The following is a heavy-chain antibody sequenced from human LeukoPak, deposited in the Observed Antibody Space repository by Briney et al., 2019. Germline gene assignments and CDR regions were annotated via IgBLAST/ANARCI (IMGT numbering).Heavy chain of an antibody. CDR2: IYYSGST. CDR3: ARTLVVPVRDAFDI. V-gene: IGHV4-39*01. D-gene: IGHD2-15*01. Sequence: SETLSLTCTVSGGSISSSSYYWGWIRHPPGKGLEWIGSIYYSGSTYYNPSLKSRVTISVDTSKNQFSLKLSSVTAADTAVYYCARTLVVPVRDAFDIWGQGTMVTVSS. CDR1: GGSISSSSYY. J-gene: IGHJ3*02.